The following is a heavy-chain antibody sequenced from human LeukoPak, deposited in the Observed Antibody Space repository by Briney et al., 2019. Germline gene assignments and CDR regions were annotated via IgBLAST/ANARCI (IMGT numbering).Heavy chain of an antibody. Sequence: GGSLRLSCAASGFTFSGYGMHWVRQAPGKGLEWVAVISYDGSNKYYADSVKGRFTISRDNSKNTLYLQMNSLRAEDTAVYYCAKDWDPLVRRRRGNWFDPWGQGTLVTVFS. CDR1: GFTFSGYG. CDR2: ISYDGSNK. D-gene: IGHD6-13*01. CDR3: AKDWDPLVRRRRGNWFDP. J-gene: IGHJ5*02. V-gene: IGHV3-30*18.